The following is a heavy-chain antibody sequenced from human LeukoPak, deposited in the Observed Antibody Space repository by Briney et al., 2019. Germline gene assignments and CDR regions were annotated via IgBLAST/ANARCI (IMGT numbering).Heavy chain of an antibody. V-gene: IGHV3-21*01. CDR1: GFTFSSYS. J-gene: IGHJ4*02. D-gene: IGHD6-19*01. Sequence: GGSLRLSCAASGFTFSSYSMNWVCQAPGKGLEWVSSISSSSSYIYYADSVKGRFTISRDNAKNSLYLQMNSLRAEDTAVYYCASDSSGWYCFDYWGQGTLVTVSS. CDR3: ASDSSGWYCFDY. CDR2: ISSSSSYI.